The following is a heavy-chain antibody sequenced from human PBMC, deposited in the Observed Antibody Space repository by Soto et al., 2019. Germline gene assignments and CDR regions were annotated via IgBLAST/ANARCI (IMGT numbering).Heavy chain of an antibody. D-gene: IGHD1-7*01. J-gene: IGHJ4*02. Sequence: QLQLQESGPGLVKPSETLSLTCTVSGGSISSSSHYWGWIRQPPGKGLEWIGNIYYSGSTYYNQSLKSRITISVDTSRNQFSLKLSSVTAAETAVYYCAREENLNSGFDYWGQGTLVTVSS. CDR1: GGSISSSSHY. CDR3: AREENLNSGFDY. CDR2: IYYSGST. V-gene: IGHV4-39*02.